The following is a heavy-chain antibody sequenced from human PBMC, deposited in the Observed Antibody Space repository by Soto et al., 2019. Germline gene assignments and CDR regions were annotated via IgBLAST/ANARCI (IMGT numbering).Heavy chain of an antibody. V-gene: IGHV1-46*01. CDR1: GYTFTSYY. Sequence: ASVKVSCKASGYTFTSYYMHWVRPAPGQGLEWMGIINPSGGSTSYAQKFQGRVTMTRDTSTSTVYMELSSLRSEDTAVYYCARDLQQLVYYYYYGMDVWGQGTTVTVSS. CDR3: ARDLQQLVYYYYYGMDV. D-gene: IGHD6-13*01. CDR2: INPSGGST. J-gene: IGHJ6*02.